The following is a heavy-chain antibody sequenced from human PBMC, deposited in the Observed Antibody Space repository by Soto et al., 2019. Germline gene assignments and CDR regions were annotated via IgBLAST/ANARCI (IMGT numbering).Heavy chain of an antibody. J-gene: IGHJ4*02. D-gene: IGHD3-10*01. CDR1: GFTFDDYA. Sequence: GGSLRLSCAASGFTFDDYAMHWVRQAPGKGLEWVSGISWNSGSIGYADSVKGRFTISRDNAKNSLYLQMNSLRAEDTALYYCAKDIYALGVRGVLFDYWGQGTLVTVSS. CDR3: AKDIYALGVRGVLFDY. V-gene: IGHV3-9*01. CDR2: ISWNSGSI.